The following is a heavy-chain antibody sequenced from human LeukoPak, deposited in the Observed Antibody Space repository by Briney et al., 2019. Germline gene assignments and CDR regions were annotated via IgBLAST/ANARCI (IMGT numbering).Heavy chain of an antibody. J-gene: IGHJ6*03. CDR2: INLKGSS. D-gene: IGHD5-12*01. Sequence: SETLSLTCAVYGGSLSAYYATWIRQAPGKGLEWIGEINLKGSSVYSESLRSRVTISVDAARTQISLKMTSVTAADAGTYYCATTLGYTGYDWGWFSDYYMAVWGTGTRVTVSS. V-gene: IGHV4-34*01. CDR1: GGSLSAYY. CDR3: ATTLGYTGYDWGWFSDYYMAV.